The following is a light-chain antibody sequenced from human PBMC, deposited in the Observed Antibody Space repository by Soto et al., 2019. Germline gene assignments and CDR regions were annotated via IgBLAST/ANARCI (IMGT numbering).Light chain of an antibody. CDR2: DAS. Sequence: DIQMTQSPSSLSACVGDRVTITCQASQDISNYLNWYQQKPGKAPKLLIYDASNLETGVPSRFSGSGSGTDFSFTISSLQPEDIATYYCQQYDNLLTFGQGTRLEIK. CDR1: QDISNY. V-gene: IGKV1-33*01. J-gene: IGKJ5*01. CDR3: QQYDNLLT.